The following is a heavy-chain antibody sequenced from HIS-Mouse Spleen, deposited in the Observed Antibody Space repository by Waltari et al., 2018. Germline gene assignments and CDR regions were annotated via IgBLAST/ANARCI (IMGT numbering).Heavy chain of an antibody. D-gene: IGHD6-19*01. CDR1: EFSHSPSGLC. J-gene: IGHJ4*02. Sequence: QVPLTSSAPALVKPTQTLTLTCTFSEFSHSPSGLCVSCIRQPPGKALEWLARLGWDDYKYYSAARKTRRTIPKDPSKNQMVLEMHRRDPLETASYYRSRRAEGYSGGWCACDDGGQGTLVTVS. V-gene: IGHV2-70*15. CDR3: SRRAEGYSGGWCACDD. CDR2: LGWDDYK.